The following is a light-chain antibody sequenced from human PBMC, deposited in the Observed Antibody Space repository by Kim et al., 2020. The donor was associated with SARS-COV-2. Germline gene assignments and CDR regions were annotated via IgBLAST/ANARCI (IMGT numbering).Light chain of an antibody. V-gene: IGKV1-5*03. J-gene: IGKJ1*01. CDR1: QDISIW. CDR3: QQHNSFPWT. Sequence: ASVGDRVTITCRASQDISIWLAWYQQKPGKAPKLLIYKASSLETGVASRFSGSGSGTEFTLTISSLQPDDFATYYCQQHNSFPWTIGQGTKVDIK. CDR2: KAS.